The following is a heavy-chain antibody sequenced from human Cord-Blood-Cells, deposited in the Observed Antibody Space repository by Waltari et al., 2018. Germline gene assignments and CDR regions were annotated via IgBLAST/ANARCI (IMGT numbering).Heavy chain of an antibody. CDR3: ARAVGGDYGDYRDAFDI. Sequence: KKPGSSVKVSCKASGGTFSSYAISWVRQAPGQGLEWMGGIIPIFGTANYAQKFQGRVTITADESTSTAYMELSSLRSEDTAVYYCARAVGGDYGDYRDAFDIWGQGTMVTVSS. D-gene: IGHD4-17*01. V-gene: IGHV1-69*01. CDR2: IIPIFGTA. J-gene: IGHJ3*02. CDR1: GGTFSSYA.